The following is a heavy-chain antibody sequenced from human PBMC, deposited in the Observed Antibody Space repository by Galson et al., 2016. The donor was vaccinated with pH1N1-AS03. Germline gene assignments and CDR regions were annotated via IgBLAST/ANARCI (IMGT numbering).Heavy chain of an antibody. Sequence: PALVKPTQALTLTCTLSGFSHSASGVAVAWIRQPPGKALEWLALIYWDDDKRYSPSLRDKLTITKDSSTNQVVLTMTNMDPVDTATYYCAHRHGGNSTYFGYWGPGTLVTVSS. J-gene: IGHJ4*02. D-gene: IGHD4-23*01. CDR1: GFSHSASGVA. CDR3: AHRHGGNSTYFGY. CDR2: IYWDDDK. V-gene: IGHV2-5*02.